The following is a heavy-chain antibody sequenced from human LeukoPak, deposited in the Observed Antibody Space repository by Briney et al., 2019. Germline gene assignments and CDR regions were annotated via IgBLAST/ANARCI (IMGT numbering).Heavy chain of an antibody. CDR1: GFTFSSYG. V-gene: IGHV3-30*18. CDR2: ISYDGSNK. D-gene: IGHD3-9*01. Sequence: GGSLRLSCAASGFTFSSYGMHWVRQAPGKGLEWVAVISYDGSNKYYADSVKGRFTISRDNSKNTLYLQMNSLRAEDTAVYYCAKDADISTGYYILSGPLGYWGQGTLVTVSS. J-gene: IGHJ4*02. CDR3: AKDADISTGYYILSGPLGY.